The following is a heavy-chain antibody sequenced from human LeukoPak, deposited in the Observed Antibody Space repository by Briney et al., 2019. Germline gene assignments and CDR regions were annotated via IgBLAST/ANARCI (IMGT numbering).Heavy chain of an antibody. D-gene: IGHD2-21*02. CDR2: IYYSGGT. J-gene: IGHJ5*02. Sequence: PSETLSLTCTVSGGSISSSSYYWGWIRQPPGKGLEWIGSIYYSGGTYYNPSLKSRVTLSVDTSKNQFSLRLNSVTAADTALYYCARGDLLVVTASRPDTWFDPWVQGTLVTVSS. CDR1: GGSISSSSYY. V-gene: IGHV4-39*01. CDR3: ARGDLLVVTASRPDTWFDP.